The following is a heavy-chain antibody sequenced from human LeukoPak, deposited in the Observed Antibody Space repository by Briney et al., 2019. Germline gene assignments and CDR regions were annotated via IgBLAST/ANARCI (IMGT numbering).Heavy chain of an antibody. CDR1: GFTFSTSG. Sequence: GGSLRLSCATSGFTFSTSGMHWVRQAPGKGLEWVAVISDDGRKRYYTDSVKGRFTISRDNAKNSLYLQMNSLRAEDTAVYYCARDLVVVPAASVDYYYGMDVWGQGTTVTVSS. CDR2: ISDDGRKR. J-gene: IGHJ6*02. CDR3: ARDLVVVPAASVDYYYGMDV. V-gene: IGHV3-30*03. D-gene: IGHD2-2*01.